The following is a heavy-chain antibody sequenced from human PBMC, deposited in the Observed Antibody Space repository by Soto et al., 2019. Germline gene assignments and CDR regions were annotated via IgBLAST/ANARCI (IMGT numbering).Heavy chain of an antibody. D-gene: IGHD2-21*01. CDR2: ISYDGSVK. V-gene: IGHV3-30*03. J-gene: IGHJ4*02. Sequence: QVQLVESGGDVVQPGRSLRLSCAASGFTFSSYGMHWVRQAPGKGLEWVAVISYDGSVKYYADSVKGRFTISRDNSKNTLYLQMNSLRDEDTAVYYCAGEGASGYWGQGTLVTVSS. CDR1: GFTFSSYG. CDR3: AGEGASGY.